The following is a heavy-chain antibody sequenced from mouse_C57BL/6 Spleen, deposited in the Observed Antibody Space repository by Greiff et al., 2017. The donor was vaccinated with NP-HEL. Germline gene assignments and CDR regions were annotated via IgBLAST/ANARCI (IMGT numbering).Heavy chain of an antibody. D-gene: IGHD1-1*01. J-gene: IGHJ4*01. CDR3: ARTGDYYGSSLMDY. V-gene: IGHV1-81*01. Sequence: VQLVESGAELARPGASVKLSCKASGYTFTSYGISWVKQRTGQGLEWIGEIYPRSGNTYYNEKFKGKATLTADKSSSTAYMELRSLTSEDSAVYFCARTGDYYGSSLMDYWGQGTSVTVSS. CDR1: GYTFTSYG. CDR2: IYPRSGNT.